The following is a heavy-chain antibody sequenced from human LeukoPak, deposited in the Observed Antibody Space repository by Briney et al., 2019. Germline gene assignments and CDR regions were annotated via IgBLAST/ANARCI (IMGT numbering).Heavy chain of an antibody. J-gene: IGHJ4*02. Sequence: PSETLSLTCTVSGGSISSSSYYWSWIRQPAGKGLEWIGRIYTSGSTNYNPSLKSRVTMSVDTSKNQFSLKLSSVTAEDTAVYYCARLTIDAPVTATALYCSSTSCYNDFWGQGTLVTVSS. CDR3: ARLTIDAPVTATALYCSSTSCYNDF. V-gene: IGHV4-61*02. D-gene: IGHD2-2*02. CDR1: GGSISSSSYY. CDR2: IYTSGST.